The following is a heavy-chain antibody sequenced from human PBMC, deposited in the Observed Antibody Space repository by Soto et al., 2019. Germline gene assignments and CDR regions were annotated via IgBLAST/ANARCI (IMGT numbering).Heavy chain of an antibody. V-gene: IGHV4-59*01. D-gene: IGHD3-10*01. J-gene: IGHJ4*02. CDR1: VGSISSYY. CDR2: IYYSGST. CDR3: ARAYYYGSGSYYGDFDY. Sequence: SETLSLTCTVSVGSISSYYWSWIRQPPGKGLEWIGYIYYSGSTNYNPSLKSRVTISVDTSKNQFSLKLSSVTAADTAVYYCARAYYYGSGSYYGDFDYWGQGTLVTVSS.